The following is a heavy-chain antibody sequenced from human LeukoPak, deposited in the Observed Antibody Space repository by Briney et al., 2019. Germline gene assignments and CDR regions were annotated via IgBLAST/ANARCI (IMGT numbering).Heavy chain of an antibody. J-gene: IGHJ6*02. D-gene: IGHD2-21*01. CDR1: GFTFDDYG. V-gene: IGHV3-9*01. Sequence: PGGSLRLSCAASGFTFDDYGFHWVRQAPGKGLEWVSGISRNGYSIGNADSVKGRFTISRDNTKSSLYLQMNSLRVEDTALYFCARDMDVMIGHRYYDYGLDVWGQGTTVTVSS. CDR3: ARDMDVMIGHRYYDYGLDV. CDR2: ISRNGYSI.